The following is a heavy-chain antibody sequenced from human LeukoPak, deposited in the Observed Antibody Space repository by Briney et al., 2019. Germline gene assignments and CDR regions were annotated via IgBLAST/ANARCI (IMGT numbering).Heavy chain of an antibody. CDR2: ISDIGSI. CDR1: GGSISSYY. Sequence: SETLSLTCTVSGGSISSYYWSWIRQPPGKGLEWIACISDIGSINYNPSLKSRVTISLDTSKNQFSLKLSSVTAADTAVYYCAGHHPRNTVDFWGQGTLVTVSS. J-gene: IGHJ4*02. V-gene: IGHV4-59*08. CDR3: AGHHPRNTVDF. D-gene: IGHD2/OR15-2a*01.